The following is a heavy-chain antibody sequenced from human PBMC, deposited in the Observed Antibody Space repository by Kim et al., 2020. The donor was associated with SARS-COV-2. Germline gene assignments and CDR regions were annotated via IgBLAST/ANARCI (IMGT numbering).Heavy chain of an antibody. CDR3: VRAITTGSSS. D-gene: IGHD4-4*01. CDR1: GFTLSDYW. J-gene: IGHJ5*02. CDR2: MDEHGSGK. Sequence: GGSLRLSCVASGFTLSDYWMNWVRQAPGKGLEWVANMDEHGSGKYYVDSVRGRFTISRDKAKNSLQLQMNGLKAEDTAMYYCVRAITTGSSSWGQGAL. V-gene: IGHV3-7*03.